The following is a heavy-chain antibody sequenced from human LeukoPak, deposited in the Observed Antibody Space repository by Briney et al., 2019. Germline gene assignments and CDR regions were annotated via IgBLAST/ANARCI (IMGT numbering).Heavy chain of an antibody. CDR2: IDSSGGYM. Sequence: GGSLRLSCEASGFTFNTYSMNWARQAPGKGLEWVSSIDSSGGYMFYADSVKGRFIISRDNAKDSLYLQMNSLRAEDTAVYYCARSMVRGVKGVYYFDYWGQGTLVTVSS. J-gene: IGHJ4*02. V-gene: IGHV3-21*06. D-gene: IGHD3-10*01. CDR3: ARSMVRGVKGVYYFDY. CDR1: GFTFNTYS.